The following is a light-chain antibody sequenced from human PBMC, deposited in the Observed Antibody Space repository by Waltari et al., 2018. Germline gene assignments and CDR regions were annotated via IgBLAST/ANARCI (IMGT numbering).Light chain of an antibody. CDR2: EFT. CDR1: SSDVGKYNY. J-gene: IGLJ2*01. V-gene: IGLV2-8*01. CDR3: SSYAGSNNDVV. Sequence: QSALTQPPSASGSPGQSVTISCTGTSSDVGKYNYVSWYPQPPGKAPKLLIYEFTKRPSGVPERFSRSKSGNTASLTVSGVQAEDEADYYCSSYAGSNNDVVFGGGTKLTVL.